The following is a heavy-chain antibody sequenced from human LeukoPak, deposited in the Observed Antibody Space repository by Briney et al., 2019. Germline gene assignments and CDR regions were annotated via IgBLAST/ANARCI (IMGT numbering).Heavy chain of an antibody. CDR2: ISDSGST. D-gene: IGHD3-3*01. V-gene: IGHV4-59*01. CDR1: GDSISSYY. Sequence: SETLSLTCTVSGDSISSYYWSWIRQPPGKRLEWIGCISDSGSTNYNPSLKRRVTISVDTSKSQFSLKLSSVTAADTAVYYCARGRLLEWFDSWGQGTLVSVSS. J-gene: IGHJ5*02. CDR3: ARGRLLEWFDS.